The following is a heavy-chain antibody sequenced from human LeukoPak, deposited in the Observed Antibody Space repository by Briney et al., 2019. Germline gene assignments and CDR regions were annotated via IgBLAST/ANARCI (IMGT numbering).Heavy chain of an antibody. CDR2: ISSSSSYI. CDR1: GFTFSSYS. D-gene: IGHD4-11*01. CDR3: ARSPSTVTTSWFDP. J-gene: IGHJ5*02. Sequence: PGGSLRLSCAASGFTFSSYSMNWVRQAPGKGLEWASSISSSSSYIYYADSVKGRFTISRDNAKNALYLQMNSLRAEDTAVYYCARSPSTVTTSWFDPCGQGTLVTVSS. V-gene: IGHV3-21*01.